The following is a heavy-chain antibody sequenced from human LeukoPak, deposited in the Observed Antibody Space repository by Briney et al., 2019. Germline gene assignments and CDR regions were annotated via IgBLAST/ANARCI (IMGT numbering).Heavy chain of an antibody. D-gene: IGHD6-6*01. CDR3: ARVVVSSSSDYFDY. V-gene: IGHV3-30*04. CDR1: GFTFSNYA. J-gene: IGHJ4*02. Sequence: PGGSLRLSCAASGFTFSNYAMHWVRQAPGKGLEWVAVTSYDESNKYYADSVKGRFTISRDNSKKTLYLQMNSLRGEDTAAYYCARVVVSSSSDYFDYWGQGTLVIVSS. CDR2: TSYDESNK.